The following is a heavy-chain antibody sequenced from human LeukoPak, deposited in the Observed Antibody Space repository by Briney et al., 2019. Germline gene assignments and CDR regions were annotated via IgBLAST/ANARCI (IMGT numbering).Heavy chain of an antibody. Sequence: SETLSLTCTVSGGSISSYFWSWIRQPPGKGLQWIGYIYYSGSTIYNPSLKSRVTISVDTSKNQFSLKLSSVTAADTAVYYCARAYSSSWYWNWFDPWGQGTLVTVSS. CDR3: ARAYSSSWYWNWFDP. CDR1: GGSISSYF. D-gene: IGHD6-13*01. J-gene: IGHJ5*02. V-gene: IGHV4-59*01. CDR2: IYYSGST.